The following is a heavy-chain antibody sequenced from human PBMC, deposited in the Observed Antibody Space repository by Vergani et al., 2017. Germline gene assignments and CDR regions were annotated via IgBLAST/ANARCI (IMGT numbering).Heavy chain of an antibody. CDR3: ARGLLDHGSGTHYYYYGMDV. Sequence: QVQLVQSGAEVKKPGSSVKVSCKASGGTFSSYAISWVRQAPGQGLEWMGRIIPIFGTANYAQKFQGRVTITADESTSTAYMELSSLRSEDTAVYYCARGLLDHGSGTHYYYYGMDVWGQGTTVTVSS. CDR2: IIPIFGTA. D-gene: IGHD3-10*01. V-gene: IGHV1-69*18. J-gene: IGHJ6*02. CDR1: GGTFSSYA.